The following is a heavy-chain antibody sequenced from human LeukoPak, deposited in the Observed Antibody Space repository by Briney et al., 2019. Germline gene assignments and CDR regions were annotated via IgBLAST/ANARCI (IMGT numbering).Heavy chain of an antibody. J-gene: IGHJ4*02. CDR2: IYYSGST. D-gene: IGHD6-19*01. V-gene: IGHV4-59*01. CDR1: GGSISSYY. CDR3: ARDLLPTAGYFDY. Sequence: SESLSLTRTVAGGSISSYYSSWIRQPPRKGLEWIGYIYYSGSTNYNPSLTSRVTISVDTSKNQFSLNLSSVTAADTAVYYCARDLLPTAGYFDYWGQGTLVTVSS.